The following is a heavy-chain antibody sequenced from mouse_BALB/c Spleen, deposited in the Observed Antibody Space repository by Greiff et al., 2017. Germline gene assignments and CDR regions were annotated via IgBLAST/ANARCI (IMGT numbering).Heavy chain of an antibody. D-gene: IGHD2-14*01. CDR2: IDPSDSET. Sequence: VHLQQPGAELVKPGAPVKLSCKASCYTFTSYWMNWVKQRPGRGLEWIGRIDPSDSETHYNQKFKDKATLTVDKSSSTAYIQLSSLTSEDSAVYYCARTWDYRYDWYFDVWGAGTTVTVSS. CDR3: ARTWDYRYDWYFDV. J-gene: IGHJ1*01. V-gene: IGHV1-69*02. CDR1: CYTFTSYW.